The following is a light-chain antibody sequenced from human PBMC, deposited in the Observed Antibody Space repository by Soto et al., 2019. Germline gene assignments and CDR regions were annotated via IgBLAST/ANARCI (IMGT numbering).Light chain of an antibody. CDR2: GVT. J-gene: IGLJ1*01. Sequence: LTQPASVSGSPGQSITISCTGTSSDIGGYNYVSWYQQHPGKAPKLMIYGVTNRPSGVSNRFSGSKSGNTASLTISGLQAEDEADYYCSSYSSSATLYVFGTGTKVTVL. V-gene: IGLV2-14*01. CDR3: SSYSSSATLYV. CDR1: SSDIGGYNY.